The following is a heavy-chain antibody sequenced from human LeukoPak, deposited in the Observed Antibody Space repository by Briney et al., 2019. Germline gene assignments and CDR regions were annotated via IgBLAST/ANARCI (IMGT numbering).Heavy chain of an antibody. CDR3: ARLKGYDFWSGFDY. J-gene: IGHJ4*02. V-gene: IGHV3-20*04. D-gene: IGHD3-3*01. Sequence: RSGGSLRLSCAASGFTFDDYGMSWVRQAPGKGLEWVSGINWNGGSTGYADSVKGRFTIPRDNAKNSLYLQMNSLRAEDTALYYCARLKGYDFWSGFDYWGQGTLVTVSS. CDR1: GFTFDDYG. CDR2: INWNGGST.